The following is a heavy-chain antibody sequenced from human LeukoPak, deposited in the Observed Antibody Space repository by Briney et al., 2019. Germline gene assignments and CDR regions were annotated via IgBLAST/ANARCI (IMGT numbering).Heavy chain of an antibody. D-gene: IGHD6-19*01. CDR1: GGSTSSGDYY. CDR3: ASLGVAVAAHAFDI. J-gene: IGHJ3*02. CDR2: IYYSGGT. V-gene: IGHV4-30-4*02. Sequence: SETLSLTCTVSGGSTSSGDYYWSWIRQPPGKGLEWIGYIYYSGGTYYNPSLKSRVTISVDTSKNQFSLKLSSVTAADTAVYYCASLGVAVAAHAFDIWGQGTMVTVSS.